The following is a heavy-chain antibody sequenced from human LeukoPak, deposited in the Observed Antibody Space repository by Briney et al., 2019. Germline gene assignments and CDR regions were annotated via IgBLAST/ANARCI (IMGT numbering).Heavy chain of an antibody. Sequence: PGGSLRLSCAASGFISSSHGMHWVRQAPGKGLEWVAVISYDGSSEYYADSVQGRFIISRDNSKNTLFLQMNSLRPEDTAVYYCARSTFGGIIVIGDYWGQGTLVTVS. CDR2: ISYDGSSE. CDR1: GFISSSHG. CDR3: ARSTFGGIIVIGDY. D-gene: IGHD3-16*02. V-gene: IGHV3-30*03. J-gene: IGHJ4*02.